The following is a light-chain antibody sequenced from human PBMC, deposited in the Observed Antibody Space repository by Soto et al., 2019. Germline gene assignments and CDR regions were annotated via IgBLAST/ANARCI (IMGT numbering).Light chain of an antibody. Sequence: DIVMTQSPDSLPVSLGERATINCKSSQSVLYSSNNRNYLAWYQQKPGQPPKLLIYWASTRESGVPDRFSGSGSATDFTLTISSLQAEDVAVYYCQQYYSTPTFGQGTKVEIK. V-gene: IGKV4-1*01. CDR1: QSVLYSSNNRNY. CDR3: QQYYSTPT. J-gene: IGKJ1*01. CDR2: WAS.